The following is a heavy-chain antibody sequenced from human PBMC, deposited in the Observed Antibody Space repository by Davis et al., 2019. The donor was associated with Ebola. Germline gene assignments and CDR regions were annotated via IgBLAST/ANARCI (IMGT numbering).Heavy chain of an antibody. CDR2: INPNSGGT. CDR1: GYTFTNYY. CDR3: ARVVYSGYGLDY. D-gene: IGHD5-12*01. J-gene: IGHJ4*02. V-gene: IGHV1-2*02. Sequence: ASVKVSCKAFGYTFTNYYVHWVRQAPGQGLEWMGWINPNSGGTNYAQKFQGRVTMTRDTSISTAYMELSRLRSDDTAVYYCARVVYSGYGLDYWGQGTLVTVSS.